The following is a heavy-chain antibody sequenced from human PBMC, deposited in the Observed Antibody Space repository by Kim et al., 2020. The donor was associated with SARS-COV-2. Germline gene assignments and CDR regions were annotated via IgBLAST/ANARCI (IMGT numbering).Heavy chain of an antibody. CDR3: AKEGGHYYDTSGFAGMDV. V-gene: IGHV3-30*18. CDR1: GFTFSNYG. CDR2: ISFDGWNK. D-gene: IGHD3-22*01. J-gene: IGHJ6*01. Sequence: GGSLRLSCAASGFTFSNYGIHWVRQAPGKGLEWVAMISFDGWNKNYADSVKGRCTISRDNSKNTLYLEMNSLRGEDTAVYYCAKEGGHYYDTSGFAGMDV.